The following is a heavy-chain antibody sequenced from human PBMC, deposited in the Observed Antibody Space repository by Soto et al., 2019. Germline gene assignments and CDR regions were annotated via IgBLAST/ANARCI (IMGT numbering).Heavy chain of an antibody. CDR1: GYTFTICA. CDR3: ARVSRELRGVDY. D-gene: IGHD1-26*01. CDR2: IIPIFGTA. J-gene: IGHJ4*02. Sequence: ASVKVSCKASGYTFTICAMRWVRQAPGQRLEWMGGIIPIFGTANYAQKFQGRVTITADESTSTAYMELSSLRSEDTAVYYCARVSRELRGVDYWGQGTLVTVSS. V-gene: IGHV1-69*13.